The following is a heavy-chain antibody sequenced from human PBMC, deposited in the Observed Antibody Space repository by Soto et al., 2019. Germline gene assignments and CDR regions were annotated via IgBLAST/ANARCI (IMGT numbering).Heavy chain of an antibody. CDR3: GSYGELVQSFDY. D-gene: IGHD6-6*01. J-gene: IGHJ4*02. CDR1: GASFSGYY. V-gene: IGHV4-34*09. Sequence: TLSLTCAVYGASFSGYYWGWIRQPPGKGLEWIGYIYYSGNPYYHPSLESRVTISVATSKNQLSLKWNAVTAGATAVYFFGSYGELVQSFDYWGQGTLVTVSS. CDR2: IYYSGNP.